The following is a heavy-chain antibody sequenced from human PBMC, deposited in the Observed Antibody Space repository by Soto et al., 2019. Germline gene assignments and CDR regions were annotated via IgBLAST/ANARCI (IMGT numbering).Heavy chain of an antibody. CDR3: ARGHGIYVRFDS. D-gene: IGHD3-10*02. CDR2: IYNNGRT. V-gene: IGHV4-59*02. CDR1: GGSVYDFY. J-gene: IGHJ4*02. Sequence: SETLSLTCSVSGGSVYDFYWNWLRQTPGKGLEWIGNIYNNGRTNYNPSLKNRVTISIDTSKNQFSLHLSSVTTADTAMYFCARGHGIYVRFDSWGQGTQVTVSA.